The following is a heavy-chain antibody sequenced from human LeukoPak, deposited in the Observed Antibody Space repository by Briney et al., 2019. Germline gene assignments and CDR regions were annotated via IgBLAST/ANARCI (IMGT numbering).Heavy chain of an antibody. CDR1: GFTFSGRW. J-gene: IGHJ5*02. CDR3: VPADLS. CDR2: IKPDGSGT. Sequence: PGGSLRLSCIASGFTFSGRWMHWVRQAPGKGLVWVSLIKPDGSGTNYADSVKGRFTISRDNAKNTLYLQMDSLRVEDTAVYYCVPADLSWGQGTLVTVCS. V-gene: IGHV3-74*01.